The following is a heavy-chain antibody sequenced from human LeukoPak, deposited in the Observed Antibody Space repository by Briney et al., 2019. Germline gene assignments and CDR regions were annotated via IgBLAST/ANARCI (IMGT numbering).Heavy chain of an antibody. J-gene: IGHJ4*02. CDR3: ARQTPDSSGYYYPYYFDF. V-gene: IGHV4-39*01. Sequence: PSETLSLTCTVSGGSIGSSSYYWGWIRQPPGKGLEWIGSIYYSGSTYYNPPLKSRVTISVDTSKNQFSLKLSSVTAADTAVYYCARQTPDSSGYYYPYYFDFWGQGTLVTVSS. CDR1: GGSIGSSSYY. D-gene: IGHD3-22*01. CDR2: IYYSGST.